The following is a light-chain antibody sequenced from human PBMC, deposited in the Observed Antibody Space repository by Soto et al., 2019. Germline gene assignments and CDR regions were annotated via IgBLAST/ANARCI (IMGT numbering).Light chain of an antibody. Sequence: SALTQPRSVSGSPGQSVTISCTGTSSDVGAYNYVSWYQQHPGKALKRMIYDVSKRPSGVPDRFSGSKSGNTASLTISGLQAEDEADYYCCSYAGSYTYVFGNGTKVTVL. CDR2: DVS. V-gene: IGLV2-11*01. CDR1: SSDVGAYNY. CDR3: CSYAGSYTYV. J-gene: IGLJ1*01.